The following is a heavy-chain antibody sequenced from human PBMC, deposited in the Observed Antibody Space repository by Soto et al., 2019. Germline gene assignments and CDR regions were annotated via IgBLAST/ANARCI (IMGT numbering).Heavy chain of an antibody. CDR3: ARAEGQTLEWEPNLYYFDY. CDR1: GFTFSSYS. CDR2: ISSSSSTI. Sequence: EVQLVESGGGLVQPGGSLRLSCAASGFTFSSYSMNWVRQAPGKGLEWVSYISSSSSTIYYADSVKGRFTISRDNAKNSLYLQMNSLRDEDTAVYYCARAEGQTLEWEPNLYYFDYWGQGTLVTVSS. V-gene: IGHV3-48*02. J-gene: IGHJ4*02. D-gene: IGHD1-26*01.